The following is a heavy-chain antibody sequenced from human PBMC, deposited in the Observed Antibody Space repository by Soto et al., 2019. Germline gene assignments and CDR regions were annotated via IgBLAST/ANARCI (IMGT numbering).Heavy chain of an antibody. V-gene: IGHV1-18*01. CDR1: GYTFISYG. Sequence: HVQLVQSGAEVKKPGASLKVSCKASGYTFISYGVSWVRQAPGQGLEWLGWISPYNVKTNYAQKFQGRITMTTDTYTSTGYMDLRSLRTDGTAVYYCLREQTNWLTDAFDIWGQGTMVVVSS. J-gene: IGHJ3*02. D-gene: IGHD1-1*01. CDR3: LREQTNWLTDAFDI. CDR2: ISPYNVKT.